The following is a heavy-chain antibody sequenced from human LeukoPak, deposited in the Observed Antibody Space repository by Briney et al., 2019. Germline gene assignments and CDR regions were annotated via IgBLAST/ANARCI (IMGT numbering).Heavy chain of an antibody. Sequence: SETLSLTCTVSGGSISSYYWSWLRQPPGKGLEWIGYIYYSGSTNYNPSLKSRVTISVDTSKNQFSLKLSSVTAADTAVYYCARDYDSSGYYYGSAFDIWGQGTMVTVSS. D-gene: IGHD3-22*01. J-gene: IGHJ3*02. V-gene: IGHV4-59*01. CDR3: ARDYDSSGYYYGSAFDI. CDR1: GGSISSYY. CDR2: IYYSGST.